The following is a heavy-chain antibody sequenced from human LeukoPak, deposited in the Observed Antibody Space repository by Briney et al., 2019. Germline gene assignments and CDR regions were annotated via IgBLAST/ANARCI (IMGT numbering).Heavy chain of an antibody. Sequence: GASVKVSCKASGYTFTTYGIPWVRQAPGQGLEWMGWISGHQGSTKYAQKFQGRVTMTIDTSTSTAYMELRSLRSDDTAIYFCARSSLGTITAGPFDYWGQGTLVAVSS. J-gene: IGHJ4*02. CDR1: GYTFTTYG. CDR2: ISGHQGST. V-gene: IGHV1-18*01. CDR3: ARSSLGTITAGPFDY. D-gene: IGHD5-12*01.